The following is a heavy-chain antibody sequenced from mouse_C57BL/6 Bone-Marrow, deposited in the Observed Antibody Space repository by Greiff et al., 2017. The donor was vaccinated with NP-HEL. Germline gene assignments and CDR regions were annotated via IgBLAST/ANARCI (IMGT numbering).Heavy chain of an antibody. J-gene: IGHJ1*03. V-gene: IGHV14-4*01. CDR3: TAYYGYDYWYFDV. Sequence: VQLQQSGAELVRPGASVKLSCTASGFNIKDDYMHWVKQRPEQGLEWIGWIDPENGDTEYASKFQGKATITADTSSNTAYLQLSSLTSEDTAVYYCTAYYGYDYWYFDVWGKGTTVTVSS. CDR1: GFNIKDDY. CDR2: IDPENGDT. D-gene: IGHD2-9*01.